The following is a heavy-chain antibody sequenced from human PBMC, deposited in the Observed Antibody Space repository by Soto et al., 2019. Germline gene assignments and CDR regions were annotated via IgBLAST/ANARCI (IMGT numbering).Heavy chain of an antibody. D-gene: IGHD3-10*01. CDR2: ITPTSNYA. V-gene: IGHV3-11*06. CDR3: ARPVNPHGGVVFDH. J-gene: IGHJ4*02. CDR1: GFTLSSYY. Sequence: QVQLVESGGGLVKPGGSLRLSCTTSGFTLSSYYMGWFRQAPGKGLEWISFITPTSNYASYADSVKGRFTISRDNAKYSLFLQMSSLRVEDTAIYFCARPVNPHGGVVFDHWGQGSLVTVSS.